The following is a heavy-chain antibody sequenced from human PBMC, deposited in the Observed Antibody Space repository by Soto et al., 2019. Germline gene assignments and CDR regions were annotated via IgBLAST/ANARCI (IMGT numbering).Heavy chain of an antibody. CDR1: GASITGTSY. Sequence: PSETLSLTCTVSGASITGTSYWSWIRQPAGKGLEWIGRFSLSGTTNYNPSLRSRVTMSADVSKNQFSLRLTSVTAADTALYYCARVMIPPGAPAWYYFDSWGQGTLVTVSS. J-gene: IGHJ4*02. D-gene: IGHD3-3*01. CDR3: ARVMIPPGAPAWYYFDS. CDR2: FSLSGTT. V-gene: IGHV4-4*07.